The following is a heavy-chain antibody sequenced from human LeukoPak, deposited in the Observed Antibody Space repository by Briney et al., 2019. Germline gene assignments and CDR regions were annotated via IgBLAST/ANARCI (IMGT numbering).Heavy chain of an antibody. J-gene: IGHJ6*02. V-gene: IGHV4-59*12. Sequence: SETLSLTCTVSGGSISSYYWSWIRQPPGKGLEWIGYIYYSGSTNYNPSLKSRVTISVDTSKNQFSLKLSSVTAADTAVYYCARVIVVVPAAIIFGIYGMDVWGQGTTVTVSS. CDR3: ARVIVVVPAAIIFGIYGMDV. D-gene: IGHD2-2*02. CDR1: GGSISSYY. CDR2: IYYSGST.